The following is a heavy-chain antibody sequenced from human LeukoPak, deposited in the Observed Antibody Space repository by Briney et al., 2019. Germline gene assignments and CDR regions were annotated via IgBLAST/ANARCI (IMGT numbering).Heavy chain of an antibody. Sequence: ASEKVSFKASRYTFTSYNMHWVRQSPGQGLEWRGIINPSGGSTSYAQKFQGRVTMTRDMSTSTVYMELSSLRSEDTAVYYCARDLRDKEPEGRDYWGQGTLVTVSS. D-gene: IGHD1-14*01. J-gene: IGHJ4*02. CDR3: ARDLRDKEPEGRDY. V-gene: IGHV1-46*01. CDR1: RYTFTSYN. CDR2: INPSGGST.